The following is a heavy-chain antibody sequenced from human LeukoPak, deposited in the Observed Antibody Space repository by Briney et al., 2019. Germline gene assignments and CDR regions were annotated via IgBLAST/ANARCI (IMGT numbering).Heavy chain of an antibody. CDR2: INPSGGST. CDR3: ARDYYGSGSYYNQYDY. Sequence: ASVKVSCKASGYTFTGYYMHWVRQAPGQGLEWMGIINPSGGSTSYAQKFQGRVTMTRDTSTSTVYMELSSLRSEDTAVYYCARDYYGSGSYYNQYDYWGQGTLVTVSS. J-gene: IGHJ4*02. CDR1: GYTFTGYY. D-gene: IGHD3-10*01. V-gene: IGHV1-46*01.